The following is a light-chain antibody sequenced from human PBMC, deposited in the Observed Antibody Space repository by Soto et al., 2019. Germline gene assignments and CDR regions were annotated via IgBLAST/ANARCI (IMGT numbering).Light chain of an antibody. V-gene: IGKV3-11*01. CDR3: HQRQSWPRT. J-gene: IGKJ1*01. CDR1: QAVNTR. CDR2: LTS. Sequence: EIVLTQSPATLSSFPGDRVTLSCRASQAVNTRLAWYQRKPGQAPRLLIYLTSNRAAGIPARFSGSGSGTDFTLTISGVEPEDFAVYYCHQRQSWPRTFGQGTKVDIK.